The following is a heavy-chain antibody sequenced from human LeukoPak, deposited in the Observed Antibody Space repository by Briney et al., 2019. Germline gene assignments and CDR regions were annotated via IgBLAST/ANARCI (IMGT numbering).Heavy chain of an antibody. J-gene: IGHJ4*02. Sequence: GGSLRLSCAASGFTFSSSDMHWVRQAPGKGLEWVAFIRYDGNNKYYADSVKGRLTITRDNSKNTLYLQMNSLRAADTAVYYCARAEGDSSSWYRYWGQGTLVTVSS. D-gene: IGHD6-13*01. CDR2: IRYDGNNK. CDR3: ARAEGDSSSWYRY. V-gene: IGHV3-30*02. CDR1: GFTFSSSD.